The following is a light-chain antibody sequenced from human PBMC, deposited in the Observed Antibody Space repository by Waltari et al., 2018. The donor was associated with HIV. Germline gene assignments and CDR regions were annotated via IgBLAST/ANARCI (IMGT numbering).Light chain of an antibody. J-gene: IGLJ3*02. CDR3: QSADSSGTYWV. V-gene: IGLV3-25*03. CDR1: ALPKQY. CDR2: KDS. Sequence: SYELTQPPSVSVSPGQTARITCSGDALPKQYAYWYQQKPGQAPVLIIAKDSERPSGVPERLSGSSSGTTVTLTISGVQAEDEADYYCQSADSSGTYWVFGGGTKLTVL.